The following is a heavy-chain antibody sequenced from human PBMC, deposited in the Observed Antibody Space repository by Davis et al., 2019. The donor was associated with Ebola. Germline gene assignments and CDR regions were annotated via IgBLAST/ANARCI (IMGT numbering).Heavy chain of an antibody. CDR2: ITWDGGST. CDR1: GFTFDDYT. Sequence: GGSLRLSCAASGFTFDDYTMHWVRQVPGKGLEWVSLITWDGGSTYYADSVKGRFTISRDNSKNSLYLQMNSLRTEDTALYYCVKDGGSSGWYALDYWGQGTLVTVSS. J-gene: IGHJ4*02. CDR3: VKDGGSSGWYALDY. D-gene: IGHD6-19*01. V-gene: IGHV3-43*01.